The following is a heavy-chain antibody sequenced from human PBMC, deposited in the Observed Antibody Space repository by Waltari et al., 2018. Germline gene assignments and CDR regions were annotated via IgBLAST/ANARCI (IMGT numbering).Heavy chain of an antibody. CDR2: ISSSGSTL. D-gene: IGHD3-22*01. CDR1: GFTFSSYE. CDR3: AGLSGLVVVESV. J-gene: IGHJ6*02. V-gene: IGHV3-48*03. Sequence: EVQLVESGGGLVQPGGSLRLSCAASGFTFSSYEMNWVRQAPGKGLELGSYISSSGSTLYYPDSVKGRFTISRDKAKNSLYLQMNSLRAEDTAVYYCAGLSGLVVVESVWGPGTTVTVS.